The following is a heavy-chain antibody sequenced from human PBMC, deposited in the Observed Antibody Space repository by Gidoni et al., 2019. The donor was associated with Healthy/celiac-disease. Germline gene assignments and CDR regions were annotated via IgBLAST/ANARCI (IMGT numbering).Heavy chain of an antibody. Sequence: EVQLVESGGGLVQPGGSLRLSCAASGFTFSSYAMSWVRQAPGKGLEWVPAISGSGGSTYYADSVKGRFTISRDNSKNTLYLQMNSLRAEDTAVYYCAKDSHPTTVTPAYFDYWGQGTLVTVSS. CDR1: GFTFSSYA. J-gene: IGHJ4*02. D-gene: IGHD4-17*01. CDR2: ISGSGGST. CDR3: AKDSHPTTVTPAYFDY. V-gene: IGHV3-23*04.